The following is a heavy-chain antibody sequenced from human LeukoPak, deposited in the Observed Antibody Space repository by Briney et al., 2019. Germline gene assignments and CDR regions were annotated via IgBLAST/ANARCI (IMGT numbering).Heavy chain of an antibody. CDR1: GDSISSYY. Sequence: PSKTLSLTCTVSGDSISSYYWRWIQQPPGKGLEWIGYIYYSGSNNYNPSLKSRVTISVDTSKNQFSLKLSSVTAAGTAVYYCARGDYDILTYYFDYWGQGTLVTVSS. CDR3: ARGDYDILTYYFDY. J-gene: IGHJ4*02. V-gene: IGHV4-59*01. D-gene: IGHD3-9*01. CDR2: IYYSGSN.